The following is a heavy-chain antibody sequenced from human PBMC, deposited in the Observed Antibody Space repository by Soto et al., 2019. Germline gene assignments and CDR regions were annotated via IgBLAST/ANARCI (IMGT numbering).Heavy chain of an antibody. J-gene: IGHJ6*03. CDR2: IWYDGSNK. CDR1: GFTFSSYG. Sequence: GGSLRLSCAASGFTFSSYGMHWVRQAPGKGLEWVAVIWYDGSNKYYADSVKGRFTISRDNSKNTLYLQMNSLRAEDTAVYYCARSPLRRIGGSGSYHSYYYYMDVWGKGTTVTVSS. CDR3: ARSPLRRIGGSGSYHSYYYYMDV. V-gene: IGHV3-33*01. D-gene: IGHD3-10*01.